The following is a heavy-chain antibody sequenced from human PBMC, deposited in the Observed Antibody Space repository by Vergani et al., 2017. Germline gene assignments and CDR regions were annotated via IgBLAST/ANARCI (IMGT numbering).Heavy chain of an antibody. V-gene: IGHV4-59*13. CDR3: ARVMYRVEASTGYRREGKDI. Sequence: QVQLQESGPRLVRPSQTLSLTCTVSGGSFNTFYWSLIRPSPGKGLALIGYIYSTWGTNYNPSLNSRVTMSVDTSKNQFSLKLRSVTAAETAVYFCARVMYRVEASTGYRREGKDIWGQGNTVTISS. D-gene: IGHD3-16*02. CDR1: GGSFNTFY. CDR2: IYSTWGT. J-gene: IGHJ6*02.